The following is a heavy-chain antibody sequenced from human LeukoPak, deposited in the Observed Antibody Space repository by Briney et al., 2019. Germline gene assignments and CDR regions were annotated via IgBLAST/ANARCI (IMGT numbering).Heavy chain of an antibody. CDR2: IYYSGST. Sequence: SETLSLTCTVSGGSISSSSYYWGWIRQPPGKGLEWIGSIYYSGSTYYNPSLKSRVTISVDTSKNQFSLKLSSVTAADTAVYYCARGRILYYFDYWGQGTLVTVSS. CDR1: GGSISSSSYY. J-gene: IGHJ4*02. V-gene: IGHV4-39*07. D-gene: IGHD2-15*01. CDR3: ARGRILYYFDY.